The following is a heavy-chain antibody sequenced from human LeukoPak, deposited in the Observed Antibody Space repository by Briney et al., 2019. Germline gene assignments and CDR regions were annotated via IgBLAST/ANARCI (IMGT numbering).Heavy chain of an antibody. J-gene: IGHJ6*03. CDR2: IYYSGST. D-gene: IGHD2-8*01. Sequence: SEPLSLTFPVSGGSIISSSYYWGWIRQPPGKGLEWIGIIYYSGSTYYNPSLKSRVTISVDTSKNQFSLKLSSVTAADTAVYYCARQSPSCTNGVCFYDYYYYYYMDVGGKGTTVTVSS. CDR3: ARQSPSCTNGVCFYDYYYYYYMDV. V-gene: IGHV4-39*01. CDR1: GGSIISSSYY.